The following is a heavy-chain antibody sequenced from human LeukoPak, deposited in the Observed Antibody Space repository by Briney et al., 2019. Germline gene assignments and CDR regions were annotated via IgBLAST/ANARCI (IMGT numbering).Heavy chain of an antibody. Sequence: PSETLSLTCAVYGGSFSGYYWSWIRQPPGKGLEWIGEINHSGSTNYNPSLKSRVTISVDTSKNQFSLKLNSVTAADTAVYYCARGMATNDYWGQGTLVTVSS. J-gene: IGHJ4*02. D-gene: IGHD5-24*01. CDR1: GGSFSGYY. V-gene: IGHV4-34*01. CDR3: ARGMATNDY. CDR2: INHSGST.